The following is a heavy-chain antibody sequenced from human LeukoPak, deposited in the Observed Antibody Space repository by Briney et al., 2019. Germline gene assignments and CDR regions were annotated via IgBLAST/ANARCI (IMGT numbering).Heavy chain of an antibody. CDR3: ARQGSGSYKLDY. Sequence: ASVKVSCKASGYTFTGYYMHWLRQAPGQGLEWMGWINSNSGDTYFAQHFKGRVTMTTDTSISTTYMEMNNLTSDDTAVFYCARQGSGSYKLDYWGQGALVTVSS. D-gene: IGHD3-10*01. CDR2: INSNSGDT. J-gene: IGHJ4*02. V-gene: IGHV1-2*02. CDR1: GYTFTGYY.